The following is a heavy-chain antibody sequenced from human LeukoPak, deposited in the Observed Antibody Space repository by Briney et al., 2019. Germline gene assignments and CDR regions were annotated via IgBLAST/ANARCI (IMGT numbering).Heavy chain of an antibody. CDR3: AREPRGYCSSTSCYTTYYYYGMDV. J-gene: IGHJ6*02. CDR2: INPNSGGT. D-gene: IGHD2-2*02. Sequence: VASVKVSCKASGYTFTGYYMHWVRQAPGQGLEWMGWINPNSGGTNYAQKFQGRVTMTRDTSISTAYMELSRLRPDDTAVYYCAREPRGYCSSTSCYTTYYYYGMDVWGQGTTVTVSS. CDR1: GYTFTGYY. V-gene: IGHV1-2*02.